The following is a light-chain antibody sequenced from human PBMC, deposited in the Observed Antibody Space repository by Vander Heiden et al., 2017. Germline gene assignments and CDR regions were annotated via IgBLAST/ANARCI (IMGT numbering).Light chain of an antibody. CDR3: MQGTHWPPVGTLWT. V-gene: IGKV2-30*01. CDR2: KVS. Sequence: DVVMTQSPLTLPVTLGQPASISCRSSQSLVYSDGNTSLNWFQQRPGQSPRRLSYKVSNRDSGVPDRFSGSGSGTDFTLKISRVEAEDVGVYYCMQGTHWPPVGTLWTFGQRNQGGNQT. J-gene: IGKJ1*01. CDR1: QSLVYSDGNTS.